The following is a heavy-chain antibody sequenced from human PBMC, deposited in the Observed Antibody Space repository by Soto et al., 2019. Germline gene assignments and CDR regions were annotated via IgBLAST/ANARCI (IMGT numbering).Heavy chain of an antibody. V-gene: IGHV3-49*05. Sequence: EVQLVESGGGLVKPGRSLRLSCTASGFTFGDYAMSWFRQAPGKGLEWVGFIRSKAYGGTTEYAASVKGRFTISRDDSKSIAYLQMNSLKTEDTAVYCCTRDLVEYCSGGSCYQTDGYWGQGTLVTVSS. CDR3: TRDLVEYCSGGSCYQTDGY. CDR2: IRSKAYGGTT. D-gene: IGHD2-15*01. CDR1: GFTFGDYA. J-gene: IGHJ4*02.